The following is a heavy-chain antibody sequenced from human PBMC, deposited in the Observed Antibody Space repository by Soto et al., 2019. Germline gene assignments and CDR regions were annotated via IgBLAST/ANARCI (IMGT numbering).Heavy chain of an antibody. D-gene: IGHD6-19*01. CDR2: ISSSGGDT. J-gene: IGHJ4*02. CDR3: AKLPLLGAVAAYDY. V-gene: IGHV3-23*01. Sequence: GGSLRLSCAASGFTFNTYAMTWVRQTPGKGLEWVSAISSSGGDTYYADSVKGRFTISRHNSKNTLSLQMNSLRAEDTAVYYCAKLPLLGAVAAYDYWGQGTLVTVSS. CDR1: GFTFNTYA.